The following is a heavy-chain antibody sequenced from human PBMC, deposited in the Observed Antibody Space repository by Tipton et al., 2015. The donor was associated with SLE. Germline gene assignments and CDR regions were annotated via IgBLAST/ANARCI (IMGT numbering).Heavy chain of an antibody. D-gene: IGHD3-10*01. CDR1: GGSMNTYY. J-gene: IGHJ4*02. Sequence: TLSLTCTVSGGSMNTYYWNWIRQFPGKGLEWIGYFYYSGSANYNPSLKSRVTISLDKSKNQFSLRLSSVTAADTAMYYCARQSRLRGTIDFDAWGQGTLVTVSS. CDR2: FYYSGSA. CDR3: ARQSRLRGTIDFDA. V-gene: IGHV4-59*08.